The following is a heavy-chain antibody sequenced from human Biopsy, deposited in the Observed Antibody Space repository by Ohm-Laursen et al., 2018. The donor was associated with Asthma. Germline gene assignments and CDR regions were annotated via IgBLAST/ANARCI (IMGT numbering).Heavy chain of an antibody. V-gene: IGHV3-30*03. J-gene: IGHJ4*02. CDR1: GFMFRSFG. CDR2: ISYDGNHK. CDR3: ARDVDPRSVY. Sequence: SLRLSCAASGFMFRSFGMHWVRQAPGKGLEWVAVISYDGNHKFYEDSVKGRFTISRDNSKNTLYLQMNSLRAEDTAVYYCARDVDPRSVYWGQGTLVTVSS. D-gene: IGHD2-15*01.